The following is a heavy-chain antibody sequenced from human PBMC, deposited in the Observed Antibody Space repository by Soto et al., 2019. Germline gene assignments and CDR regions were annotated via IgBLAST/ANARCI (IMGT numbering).Heavy chain of an antibody. J-gene: IGHJ5*02. CDR1: GGSFSGYY. Sequence: QVQLQQWGAGLLKPSETLSLTCAVYGGSFSGYYWSWIRQPPGKGLEWIGEINHSGSTNYNPSLKSRVTISVDTSKNQFSLKLSSVTAADTAVYYCARGGYGGKGWFDPWGQGTLVTVSS. CDR3: ARGGYGGKGWFDP. CDR2: INHSGST. D-gene: IGHD4-17*01. V-gene: IGHV4-34*01.